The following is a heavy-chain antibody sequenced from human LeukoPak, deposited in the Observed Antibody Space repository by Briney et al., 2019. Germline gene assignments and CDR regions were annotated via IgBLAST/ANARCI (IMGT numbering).Heavy chain of an antibody. J-gene: IGHJ4*02. Sequence: PSETLSLTCTVSGGPISSGDYYWSWSRQPPGKGLEWIGYIYYSGSTYYNPSLKSRVTISVDTSKNQISLKLYSVTAADTAVYYCARDSPSASVGYWGQGTLVTVSS. CDR1: GGPISSGDYY. CDR2: IYYSGST. CDR3: ARDSPSASVGY. D-gene: IGHD6-6*01. V-gene: IGHV4-30-4*01.